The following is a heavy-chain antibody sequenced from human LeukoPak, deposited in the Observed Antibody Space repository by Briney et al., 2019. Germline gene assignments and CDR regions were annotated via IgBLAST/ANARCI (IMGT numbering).Heavy chain of an antibody. CDR3: ASKAYYYGSGSYRAFDI. J-gene: IGHJ3*02. V-gene: IGHV1-24*01. CDR1: GYTLTELS. D-gene: IGHD3-10*01. Sequence: ASVKVPCKVSGYTLTELSMHWVRQAPGKGLEWMGGFDPEDGETIYAQKFQGRVTMTEDTSTDTAYMELSSLRSEDTAVYYCASKAYYYGSGSYRAFDIWGQGTMVTVSS. CDR2: FDPEDGET.